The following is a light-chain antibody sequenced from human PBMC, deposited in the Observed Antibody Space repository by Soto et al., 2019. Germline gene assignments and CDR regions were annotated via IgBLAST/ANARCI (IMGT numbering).Light chain of an antibody. V-gene: IGKV4-1*01. CDR3: QQYYTTPPTYT. CDR2: WAS. CDR1: QSLLYSFNNKNY. J-gene: IGKJ2*01. Sequence: DIVMTQSPDSLAVSLGERATINCKSSQSLLYSFNNKNYLAWYQQKPGQPPKLLMYWASTRDSGVPDRFSGSGSGTEFTLTISSLQAEDVAVYYCQQYYTTPPTYTFGQGTKLEIK.